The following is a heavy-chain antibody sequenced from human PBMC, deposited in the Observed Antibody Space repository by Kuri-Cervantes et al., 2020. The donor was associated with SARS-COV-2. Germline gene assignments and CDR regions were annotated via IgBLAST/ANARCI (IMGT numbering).Heavy chain of an antibody. CDR2: IYHSGST. D-gene: IGHD6-6*01. CDR1: GYSISSGYY. Sequence: GSLRLSCAVSGYSISSGYYWGWIRQPPGKGLEWIGSIYHSGSTYYNPSLKSRVTISVDTSKNQFSLKLSSVTAADTAVYYCARPSWRAAPSHFQHWGQGTLVTVSS. V-gene: IGHV4-38-2*01. J-gene: IGHJ1*01. CDR3: ARPSWRAAPSHFQH.